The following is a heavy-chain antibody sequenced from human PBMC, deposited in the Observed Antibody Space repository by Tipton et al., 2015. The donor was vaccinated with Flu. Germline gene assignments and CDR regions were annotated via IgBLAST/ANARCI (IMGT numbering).Heavy chain of an antibody. Sequence: TLSLTCTVSSGSIRSTNYFCAWIRQPPGKRLELIGSIYPSGTTYYNPSLKSRVTISVDTSKGQFSLKLNSVTAADTAVYYCARLSYYDVDLKNFYFEDWGQGTLVTVSS. CDR2: IYPSGTT. D-gene: IGHD3-10*02. V-gene: IGHV4-39*01. CDR3: ARLSYYDVDLKNFYFED. J-gene: IGHJ4*02. CDR1: SGSIRSTNYF.